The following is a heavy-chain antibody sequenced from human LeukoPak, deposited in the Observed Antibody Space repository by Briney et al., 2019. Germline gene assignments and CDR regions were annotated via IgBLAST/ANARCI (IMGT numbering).Heavy chain of an antibody. V-gene: IGHV1-69*13. Sequence: ASVKVSCKASGGTFSSYAISWVRQAPGQGLEWMGGIIPIFGTANYAQKFQGRVTITADESTSTAYMELSSPRSEDTAVYYCARGEFGDLRYDCWGQGSLVTVSS. J-gene: IGHJ4*02. CDR3: ARGEFGDLRYDC. D-gene: IGHD4-17*01. CDR2: IIPIFGTA. CDR1: GGTFSSYA.